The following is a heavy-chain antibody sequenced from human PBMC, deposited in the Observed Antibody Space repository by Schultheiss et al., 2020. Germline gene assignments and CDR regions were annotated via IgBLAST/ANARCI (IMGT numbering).Heavy chain of an antibody. CDR2: INSDGSST. CDR3: ARWGTRKRDGYNGDY. CDR1: GFTFSSYW. Sequence: GGSLRLSCAASGFTFSSYWMHWVRQAPGKGLVWVSRINSDGSSTSYADSVKGRFTISRDNAKNTLYLQMNSLRAEDTAVYYCARWGTRKRDGYNGDYWGQGTLVTVSS. V-gene: IGHV3-74*01. D-gene: IGHD5-24*01. J-gene: IGHJ4*02.